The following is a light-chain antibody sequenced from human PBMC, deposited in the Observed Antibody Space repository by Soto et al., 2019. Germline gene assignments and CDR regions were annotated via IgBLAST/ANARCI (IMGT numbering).Light chain of an antibody. J-gene: IGKJ1*01. CDR3: QHYNSYSEA. CDR1: QTISIW. CDR2: KAS. Sequence: DIRMNLSPSTLSGSVGDRVTITCRASQTISIWLAWYQQKPGKAPKLLIYKASTLKSGVPSRFSGSGSGTEFTLTISSLQPDDFATYYCQHYNSYSEAFGQGTKVDIK. V-gene: IGKV1-5*03.